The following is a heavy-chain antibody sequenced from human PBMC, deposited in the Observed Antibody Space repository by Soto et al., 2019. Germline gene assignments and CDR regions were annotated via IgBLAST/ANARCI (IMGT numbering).Heavy chain of an antibody. V-gene: IGHV1-18*01. D-gene: IGHD3-16*01. CDR3: ARMGDVPYYFYGLDV. CDR2: ISGYNANT. Sequence: QVQLVQSGAEVKKPGASVKVSCKASGYSFTRYGISWVRQAPGQGLEWMGWISGYNANTNYPENLQGRVTMTTDTPTSTAYMEVRNLIFDDTTVYFCARMGDVPYYFYGLDVWGQGTTVTVSS. CDR1: GYSFTRYG. J-gene: IGHJ6*02.